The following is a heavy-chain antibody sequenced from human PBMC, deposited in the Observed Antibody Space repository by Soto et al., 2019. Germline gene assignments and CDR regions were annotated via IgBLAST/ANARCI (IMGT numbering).Heavy chain of an antibody. Sequence: GGSLGLSCAASGFTFRSYSMNWVRQAPGKGLEWVSSISSSSSYIYYADSVKGRFTISRDNAKNSLYLQMNSLRAEDTAVYYCAREGSGAARTYYYYYMDVWGKGTTVTVSS. CDR1: GFTFRSYS. CDR3: AREGSGAARTYYYYYMDV. D-gene: IGHD6-6*01. J-gene: IGHJ6*03. V-gene: IGHV3-21*01. CDR2: ISSSSSYI.